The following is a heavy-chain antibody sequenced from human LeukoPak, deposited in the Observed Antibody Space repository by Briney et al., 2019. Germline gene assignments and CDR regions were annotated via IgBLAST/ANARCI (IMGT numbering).Heavy chain of an antibody. CDR3: ARVRSSYYFDY. Sequence: GGSLRLSCAASGFTFSSYAMHWVRQAPGKGLEYVSAISSNGDSTYYANPVKGRFTISRDNSKNTLYLQMGSLRAEDMAVYYCARVRSSYYFDYWGQGTLVTVSS. V-gene: IGHV3-64*01. CDR2: ISSNGDST. J-gene: IGHJ4*02. CDR1: GFTFSSYA. D-gene: IGHD6-6*01.